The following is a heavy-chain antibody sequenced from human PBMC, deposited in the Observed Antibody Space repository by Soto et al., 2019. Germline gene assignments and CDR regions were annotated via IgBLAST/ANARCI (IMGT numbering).Heavy chain of an antibody. J-gene: IGHJ4*02. D-gene: IGHD2-8*02. CDR1: GFDFSNSG. V-gene: IGHV3-30*03. CDR2: ISFDGDK. CDR3: ARDYARGWCQF. Sequence: QVKLVESGGSVVQPGTSLRLSCTASGFDFSNSGIQWVRQTPGKGLEWVALISFDGDKYYVDSVKGRFTISRDNPTNTVYLQMNRLRPEDTGVYDCARDYARGWCQFWGQGTLVTVSS.